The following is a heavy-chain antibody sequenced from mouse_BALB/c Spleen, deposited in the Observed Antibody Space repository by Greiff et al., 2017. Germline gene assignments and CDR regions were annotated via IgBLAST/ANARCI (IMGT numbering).Heavy chain of an antibody. V-gene: IGHV1-9*01. CDR3: ARRGYGYDGLFDY. Sequence: QVQLQQSGAELMKPGASVKISCKATGYTFSSYWIEWVKQRPGHGLEWIGEILPGSGSTNYNEKFKGKATFTADTSSNTAYMQLSSLTSEDSAVYYCARRGYGYDGLFDYWGQGTTLTVSS. D-gene: IGHD2-2*01. CDR2: ILPGSGST. J-gene: IGHJ2*01. CDR1: GYTFSSYW.